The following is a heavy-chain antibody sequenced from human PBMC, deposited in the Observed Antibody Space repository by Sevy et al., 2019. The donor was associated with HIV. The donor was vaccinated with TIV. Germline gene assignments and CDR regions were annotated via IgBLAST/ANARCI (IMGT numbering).Heavy chain of an antibody. J-gene: IGHJ4*02. CDR2: IIPIFGTA. D-gene: IGHD3-22*01. Sequence: TSVKVSCKASGGTFSSYAISWVRQAPGQGLEWMGGIIPIFGTANYAQTFQGRVTITADESTSTAYMELSSLRSEDTAVYYCAREGGYYDSSGYYYVGSNFDYWGQGTLVTVSS. CDR1: GGTFSSYA. CDR3: AREGGYYDSSGYYYVGSNFDY. V-gene: IGHV1-69*13.